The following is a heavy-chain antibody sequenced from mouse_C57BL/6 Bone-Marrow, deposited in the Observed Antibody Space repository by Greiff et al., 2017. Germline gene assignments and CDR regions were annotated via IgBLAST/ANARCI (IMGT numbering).Heavy chain of an antibody. CDR1: GFTFSSYT. V-gene: IGHV5-9*01. Sequence: DVMLVESGGGLVKPGGSLKLSCAASGFTFSSYTMSWVRQTPEKRLAWVATISGGGGNTYYPDRVKGRFTISRDNAKNTLYLQMSSLRSEDTALYYCARQGQLPFAYWGQGTLVTVYA. J-gene: IGHJ3*01. CDR2: ISGGGGNT. CDR3: ARQGQLPFAY. D-gene: IGHD6-1*01.